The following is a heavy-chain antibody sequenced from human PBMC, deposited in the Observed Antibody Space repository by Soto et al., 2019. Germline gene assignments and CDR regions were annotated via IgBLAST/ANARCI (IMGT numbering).Heavy chain of an antibody. Sequence: GSLRLSCAASGFTVSSNYMSWVRQAPGKGLEWVSVIYSGGSTYYADSVKGRFTISRDNSKNTLYLQMNSLRAEDTAVYYCARDLSYSSGWRNSYYFDYWGQGTLVTVSS. V-gene: IGHV3-66*01. CDR2: IYSGGST. D-gene: IGHD6-19*01. CDR1: GFTVSSNY. CDR3: ARDLSYSSGWRNSYYFDY. J-gene: IGHJ4*02.